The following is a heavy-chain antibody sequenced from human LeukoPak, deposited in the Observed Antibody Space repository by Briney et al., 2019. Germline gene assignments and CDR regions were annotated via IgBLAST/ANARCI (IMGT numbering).Heavy chain of an antibody. CDR1: GYNFPNYR. V-gene: IGHV5-51*01. J-gene: IGHJ4*02. D-gene: IGHD3-9*01. Sequence: GESLKISCKVSGYNFPNYRSGWGRQKPGQGLGWMGIIHLGDSDTKYSPSFQGQVTISADKSISTAYLQWSGLKASAPAIYYCATLVHILTTPFAFWGQGTLVTVPS. CDR3: ATLVHILTTPFAF. CDR2: IHLGDSDT.